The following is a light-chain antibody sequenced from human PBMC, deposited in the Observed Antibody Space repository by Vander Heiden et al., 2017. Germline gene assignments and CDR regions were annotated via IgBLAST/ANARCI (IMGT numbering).Light chain of an antibody. J-gene: IGLJ2*01. CDR2: EVS. CDR1: SSDVGGYNF. Sequence: QSALTQPASVSGSPGQSITISCTGTSSDVGGYNFVPWYQQHPCKVPKLLIYEVSNRPSGVSSRFSGSKSGNTASLTISGLQAEDESDYYCSSYVSSGTLVFGGGTKLTVL. V-gene: IGLV2-14*01. CDR3: SSYVSSGTLV.